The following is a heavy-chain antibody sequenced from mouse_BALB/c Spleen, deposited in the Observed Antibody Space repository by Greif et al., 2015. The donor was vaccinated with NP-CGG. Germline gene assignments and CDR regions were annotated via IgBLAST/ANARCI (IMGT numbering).Heavy chain of an antibody. CDR3: ALYYYGNSRFDY. J-gene: IGHJ2*01. CDR2: IAPANGNI. CDR1: GFNIKDTS. D-gene: IGHD1-1*01. Sequence: VQLQQPGAELVKPGASVKLSCTASGFNIKDTSIHWVKQRPEQGLEWIGRIAPANGNIKYDPKFQGKATITVDTSSNTAYLQLSSLTSEDTAVYYCALYYYGNSRFDYWGQGTTLIVSS. V-gene: IGHV14-3*02.